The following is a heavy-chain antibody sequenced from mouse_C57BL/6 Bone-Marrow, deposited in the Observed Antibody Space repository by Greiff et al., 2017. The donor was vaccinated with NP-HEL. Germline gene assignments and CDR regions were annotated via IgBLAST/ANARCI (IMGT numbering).Heavy chain of an antibody. J-gene: IGHJ2*01. Sequence: QVQLQQPGAELVRPGSSVKLSCKASGYTFTSYWMDWVKQRPGQGLEWIGNIYPSDSETHYNQKFKDKATLTVDKSSSTAYMQLSSLTSEDSAVYYCARQLTTVVAYYFDYWGQGTTLTVSS. CDR1: GYTFTSYW. D-gene: IGHD1-1*01. CDR2: IYPSDSET. V-gene: IGHV1-61*01. CDR3: ARQLTTVVAYYFDY.